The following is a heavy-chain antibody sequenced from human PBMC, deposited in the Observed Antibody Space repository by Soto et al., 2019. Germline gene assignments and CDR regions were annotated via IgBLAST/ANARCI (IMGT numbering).Heavy chain of an antibody. D-gene: IGHD3-22*01. CDR2: IRTSSSYI. V-gene: IGHV3-21*01. Sequence: EVQLVESGGGLVKPGGSLRLSCAASGFTFSVYSMTWVRQAPGKGLEWVSSIRTSSSYIYYADSVKGRFTISRDNAKNSLYLQMNSLRAEDTAVYYCASAYDYYDSSGYCDYWGQGTLVTVSS. CDR3: ASAYDYYDSSGYCDY. J-gene: IGHJ4*02. CDR1: GFTFSVYS.